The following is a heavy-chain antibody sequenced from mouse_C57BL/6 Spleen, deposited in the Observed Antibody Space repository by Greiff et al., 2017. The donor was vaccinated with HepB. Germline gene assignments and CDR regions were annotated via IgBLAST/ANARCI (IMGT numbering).Heavy chain of an antibody. CDR3: ARTPSNWDGFDY. CDR2: ISDGGSYT. V-gene: IGHV5-4*03. CDR1: GFTFSSYA. J-gene: IGHJ2*01. D-gene: IGHD4-1*01. Sequence: EVKLVESGGGLVKPGGSLKLSCAASGFTFSSYAMSWVRQTPEKRLEWVATISDGGSYTYYPDNVKGRFTISRDNAKNNLYLQMSHLKSEDTAMYYCARTPSNWDGFDYWGQGTTLTVSS.